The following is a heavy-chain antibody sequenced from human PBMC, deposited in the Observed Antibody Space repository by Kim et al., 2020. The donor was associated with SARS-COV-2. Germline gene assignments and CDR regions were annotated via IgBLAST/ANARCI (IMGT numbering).Heavy chain of an antibody. CDR3: AXSSYYDSGSLDX. V-gene: IGHV3-23*01. J-gene: IGHJ4*02. D-gene: IGHD3-10*01. CDR2: VSSLGETT. CDR1: GFTFGSFA. Sequence: GGSLRLSCAASGFTFGSFALNWVRQAPGKGLEWVSFVSSLGETTSYADSVKGRFTVSRDNSXNTLYLQLTNLRAEDTAIXYCAXSSYYDSGSLDXXGQGTLVIVSS.